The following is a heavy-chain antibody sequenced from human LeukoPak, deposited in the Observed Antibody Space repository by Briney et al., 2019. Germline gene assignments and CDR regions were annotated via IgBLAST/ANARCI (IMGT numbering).Heavy chain of an antibody. D-gene: IGHD1-26*01. Sequence: GAALQISCKGSGSPFTSYWIGWGRQMPGKGLEGMGIIYPGDSDTRYSPSFQGQVTISADKSITPPSLQWSSLKASDTAMYYCARLFSHGCGDYWGQGTLVTVSS. CDR3: ARLFSHGCGDY. CDR1: GSPFTSYW. CDR2: IYPGDSDT. V-gene: IGHV5-51*01. J-gene: IGHJ4*02.